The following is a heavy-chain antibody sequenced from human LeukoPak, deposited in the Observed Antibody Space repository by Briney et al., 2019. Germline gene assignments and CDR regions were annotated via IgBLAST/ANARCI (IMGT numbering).Heavy chain of an antibody. Sequence: GGSLRLSCAASGFTFSSYGMHWVRQAPGKGLEWVAVISYDGSNKYYADSVKGRFTISRDNSKNTLYLQMNSLRAEDTAVYYCARDHAAAGTIDYWGQGTLVTVSS. J-gene: IGHJ4*02. D-gene: IGHD6-13*01. V-gene: IGHV3-30*19. CDR1: GFTFSSYG. CDR2: ISYDGSNK. CDR3: ARDHAAAGTIDY.